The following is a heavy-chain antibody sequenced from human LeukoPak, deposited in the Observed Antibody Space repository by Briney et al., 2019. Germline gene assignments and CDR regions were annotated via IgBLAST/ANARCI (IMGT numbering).Heavy chain of an antibody. CDR1: GGSFSGYY. J-gene: IGHJ4*02. CDR3: ARGSADILDY. D-gene: IGHD2-2*01. CDR2: INHSGST. Sequence: SETLSLTCAVYGGSFSGYYWSWIRQPPGKGLEWIGEINHSGSTNYNPSLKSRVTISVDTSKNKFSLTLSSVTAADTAVYYCARGSADILDYWGQGTLVTVSS. V-gene: IGHV4-34*01.